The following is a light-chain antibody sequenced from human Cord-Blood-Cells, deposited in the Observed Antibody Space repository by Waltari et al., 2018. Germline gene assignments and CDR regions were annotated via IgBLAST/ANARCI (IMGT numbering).Light chain of an antibody. V-gene: IGKV4-1*01. CDR2: WAS. J-gene: IGKJ4*01. CDR3: QQYYSTPLT. Sequence: DIVMTQSPDSLAVSLGERATIHCKSSQSVLYSSNNKNYLAWYQQKPGQPPKLLIYWASIRESGVPYRFSGSGSVTDFTLTISSLQAEDVAVYYCQQYYSTPLTFGGGTKVEIK. CDR1: QSVLYSSNNKNY.